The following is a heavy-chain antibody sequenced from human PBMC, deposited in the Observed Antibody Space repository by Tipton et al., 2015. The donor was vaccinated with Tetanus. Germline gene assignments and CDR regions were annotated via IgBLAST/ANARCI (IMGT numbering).Heavy chain of an antibody. J-gene: IGHJ4*02. V-gene: IGHV4-59*01. D-gene: IGHD6-13*01. Sequence: TLSLTCTVSGASISNFYWSWIRQPPGKGLEWIAYVSSSGRTNYNPSLKSRVTISVDTSKNQFSLNLGSVTAADTAVYYCARGGITAAGILDYWGQGTLVTVSS. CDR1: GASISNFY. CDR2: VSSSGRT. CDR3: ARGGITAAGILDY.